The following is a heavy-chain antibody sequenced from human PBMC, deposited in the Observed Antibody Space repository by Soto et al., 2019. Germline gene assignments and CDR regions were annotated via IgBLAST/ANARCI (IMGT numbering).Heavy chain of an antibody. Sequence: QVQLQESGPGLVKPSQTLSLTCTVSGDSISTGGFYWSWIRQRPGKGLEWMGYIYRSGNAYYNPSLETRLTISVDTSKNKFSLKVSSVTAADTAVYYCARKNDFSSGSHYYPALDVWGQGTTVIVSS. CDR1: GDSISTGGFY. CDR3: ARKNDFSSGSHYYPALDV. J-gene: IGHJ6*02. D-gene: IGHD3-3*01. V-gene: IGHV4-31*03. CDR2: IYRSGNA.